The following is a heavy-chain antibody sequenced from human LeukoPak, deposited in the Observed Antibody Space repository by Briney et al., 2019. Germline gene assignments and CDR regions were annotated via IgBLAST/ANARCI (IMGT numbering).Heavy chain of an antibody. CDR3: ARRAYSAAYWKHFDY. J-gene: IGHJ4*02. V-gene: IGHV4-39*01. Sequence: GSLRLSCAASGFTFSSYSMNWVRQAPGKGLEWIGSIYYHENTYYNSSLKSRVTISVDTSKNQFSLKLNSVTAADTAVYFCARRAYSAAYWKHFDYWGQGTLVTVSS. D-gene: IGHD1-1*01. CDR2: IYYHENT. CDR1: GFTFSSYSMN.